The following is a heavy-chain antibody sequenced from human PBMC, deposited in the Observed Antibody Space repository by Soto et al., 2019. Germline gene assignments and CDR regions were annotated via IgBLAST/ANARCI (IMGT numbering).Heavy chain of an antibody. D-gene: IGHD3-10*01. J-gene: IGHJ5*02. CDR2: ISLDGSRT. CDR1: GFTFSTYW. Sequence: EVQLVESGGGLVQPGGSLRLSCAVSGFTFSTYWMHWVRQVPGKGLVWVSRISLDGSRTSYADSVKGRFTISRDNAKNTLYLQMSSLRVDDTATYYCARDAWGGPSGQGTLVTVSS. V-gene: IGHV3-74*01. CDR3: ARDAWGGP.